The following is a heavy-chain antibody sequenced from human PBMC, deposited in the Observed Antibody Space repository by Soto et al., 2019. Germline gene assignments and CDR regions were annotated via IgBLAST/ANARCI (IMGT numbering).Heavy chain of an antibody. CDR3: ARGRYCLTGRCFPNWFDS. V-gene: IGHV4-30-4*01. Sequence: SETLTLTCSVSGDSISNLDYFWAWIRQPPGQALEYIGYIYKSATTYYNPSFESRVAISVDTSKSQFSLNVTSVTAADTAVYFCARGRYCLTGRCFPNWFDSWGQGALVTVSS. CDR1: GDSISNLDYF. D-gene: IGHD7-27*01. J-gene: IGHJ5*01. CDR2: IYKSATT.